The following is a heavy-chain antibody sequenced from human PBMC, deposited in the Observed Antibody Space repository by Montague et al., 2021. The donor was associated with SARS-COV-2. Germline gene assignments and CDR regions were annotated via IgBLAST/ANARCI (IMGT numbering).Heavy chain of an antibody. CDR3: ASSRRGYSYDLSFDY. CDR1: GGSISSSSYY. V-gene: IGHV4-39*01. D-gene: IGHD5-18*01. CDR2: IYYSGST. Sequence: SETLSLTCTVSGGSISSSSYYWGWIRQPPGKGLERIGSIYYSGSTYYNPSLKSRVTISVDTSKNQFSLKLNSVTAADTAVYYCASSRRGYSYDLSFDYWGQGTLVTVSS. J-gene: IGHJ4*02.